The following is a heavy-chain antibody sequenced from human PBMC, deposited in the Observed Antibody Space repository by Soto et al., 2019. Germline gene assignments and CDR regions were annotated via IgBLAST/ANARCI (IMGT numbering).Heavy chain of an antibody. D-gene: IGHD1-26*01. CDR3: AKDHGVGATPEYYYYYGMDV. CDR2: ISGSGGST. CDR1: GFTFSSYA. J-gene: IGHJ6*02. Sequence: PGGSLRLSCAASGFTFSSYAMSWVRQAPGKGLEWVSAISGSGGSTYYADSVKGRFTISRDNSKNTLYLQMNSLRAEDTAVYYCAKDHGVGATPEYYYYYGMDVWGQGTTVTVSS. V-gene: IGHV3-23*01.